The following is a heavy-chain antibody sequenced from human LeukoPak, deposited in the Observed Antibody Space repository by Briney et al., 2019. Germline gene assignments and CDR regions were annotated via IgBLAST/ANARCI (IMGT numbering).Heavy chain of an antibody. Sequence: SETLSLTCTVSGGSISSYYWSWIRQPPGKGLEWIGYIYYSGSTNYNPSLKSRVTISVDTSKNQFSLKLSSVTAADTAVYYCARAPNGRGKYYDYVWGSYRPNWFDPWGQGTLVTVSS. D-gene: IGHD3-16*02. V-gene: IGHV4-59*01. CDR1: GGSISSYY. CDR3: ARAPNGRGKYYDYVWGSYRPNWFDP. J-gene: IGHJ5*02. CDR2: IYYSGST.